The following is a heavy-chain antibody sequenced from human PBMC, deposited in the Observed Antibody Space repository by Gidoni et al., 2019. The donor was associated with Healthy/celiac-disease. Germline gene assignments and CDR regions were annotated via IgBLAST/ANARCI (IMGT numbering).Heavy chain of an antibody. Sequence: QVQLQQWGAGLLKPSETLSLTCAVYGGSFSGYYWSWIRQPPGKGLEWIGEINHSGSTNDNPSLKSRVTISVDTSKNQFSLKLSSVTAADTAVYYCARGPGIVVVPAAMFAFDIWGQGTMVTVSS. CDR2: INHSGST. CDR1: GGSFSGYY. CDR3: ARGPGIVVVPAAMFAFDI. D-gene: IGHD2-2*01. J-gene: IGHJ3*02. V-gene: IGHV4-34*01.